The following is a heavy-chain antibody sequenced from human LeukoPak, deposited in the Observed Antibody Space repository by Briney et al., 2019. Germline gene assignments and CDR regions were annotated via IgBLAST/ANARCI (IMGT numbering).Heavy chain of an antibody. D-gene: IGHD1-26*01. CDR3: ARDGRPVGATTYWARALGAYYFDY. Sequence: KPSETLSLTCTVSGGSISSSSYYWGWIRQPPGKGLEWIGSIYYSGSTYYNPSLKSRVTISVDTSKNQFSLKLSSVTAADTAVYYCARDGRPVGATTYWARALGAYYFDYWGQGTLVTVSS. CDR1: GGSISSSSYY. CDR2: IYYSGST. V-gene: IGHV4-39*07. J-gene: IGHJ4*02.